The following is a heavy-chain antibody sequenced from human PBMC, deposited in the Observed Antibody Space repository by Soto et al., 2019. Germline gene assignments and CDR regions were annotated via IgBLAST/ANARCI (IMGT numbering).Heavy chain of an antibody. J-gene: IGHJ4*02. CDR3: ARQRTTVVTQAYFDH. Sequence: SETLSLTCIVSGESISSSSYYWGWIRQPPGKGLEWIGSIYYSGRTYYNPSFKSRVTISIDTSKNQFSLKLSSVTATDTAVYYCARQRTTVVTQAYFDHWGQGALVTSPQ. D-gene: IGHD2-21*02. V-gene: IGHV4-39*01. CDR1: GESISSSSYY. CDR2: IYYSGRT.